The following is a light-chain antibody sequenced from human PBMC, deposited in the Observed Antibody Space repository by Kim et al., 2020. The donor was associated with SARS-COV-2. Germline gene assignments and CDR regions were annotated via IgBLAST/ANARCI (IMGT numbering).Light chain of an antibody. CDR3: RSYTSSSTPHV. CDR2: DVS. CDR1: TSEVAGYNY. V-gene: IGLV2-14*03. J-gene: IGLJ1*01. Sequence: SITISCTGTTSEVAGYNYVSWYQQHPGKAPKLMIYDVSNRPSGVSNRFSGSKSGNTASLTISGLQAEDEADYYCRSYTSSSTPHVFGTGTKVTVL.